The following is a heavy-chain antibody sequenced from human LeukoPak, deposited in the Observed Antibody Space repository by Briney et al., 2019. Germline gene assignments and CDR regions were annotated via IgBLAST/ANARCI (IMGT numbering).Heavy chain of an antibody. Sequence: SETLSLTCTVSGGSISSYYWSWLRQPPGKGQEWVGYIYYSRSTNYHPSLKRRLTISVDTSKNQFSLKLSSVPAADTAVYYCARDRLEMATITWAQGPLVTVSS. CDR2: IYYSRST. CDR3: ARDRLEMATIT. V-gene: IGHV4-59*01. D-gene: IGHD5-24*01. J-gene: IGHJ5*02. CDR1: GGSISSYY.